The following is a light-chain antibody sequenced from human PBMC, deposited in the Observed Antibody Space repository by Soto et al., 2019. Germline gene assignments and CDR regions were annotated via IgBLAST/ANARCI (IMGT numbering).Light chain of an antibody. J-gene: IGLJ2*01. CDR3: SSYTSSSAPVV. CDR1: SSDVGGYNY. CDR2: DVT. V-gene: IGLV2-14*01. Sequence: QSVLTQPASVYGSPGQSITISCIGTSSDVGGYNYVSWYQQRPGKAPKLMIYDVTNRPSGVSNRFSGSKSGNTASLTISGLQAEDEADYYCSSYTSSSAPVVFGGGTKLTVL.